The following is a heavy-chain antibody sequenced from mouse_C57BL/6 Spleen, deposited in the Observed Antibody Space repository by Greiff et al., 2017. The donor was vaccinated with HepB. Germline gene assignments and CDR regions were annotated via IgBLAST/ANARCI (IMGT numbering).Heavy chain of an antibody. CDR2: IGPGSGST. CDR3: ARSIYYDYDEGAWFAG. Sequence: QVHVKQSGAELVKPGASVKISCKASGYTFTDYYINWVKQRPGQGLEWIGKIGPGSGSTYYNEKFKGKATLTADKSSSTAYMQLSSLTSEDSAVYFCARSIYYDYDEGAWFAGWGQGTLVTVSA. D-gene: IGHD2-4*01. J-gene: IGHJ3*01. V-gene: IGHV1-77*01. CDR1: GYTFTDYY.